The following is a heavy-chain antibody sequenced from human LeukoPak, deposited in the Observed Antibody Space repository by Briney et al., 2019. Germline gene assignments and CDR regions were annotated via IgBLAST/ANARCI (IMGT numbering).Heavy chain of an antibody. V-gene: IGHV3-9*01. J-gene: IGHJ5*02. CDR1: GFTFDDYA. CDR3: AKTLVRGVIMGGPGFDP. D-gene: IGHD3-10*01. CDR2: ISWNSGSI. Sequence: PGGSLRLSCAASGFTFDDYAMHWVRQAPVKGLEWVSGISWNSGSIGYADSVKGRFTISRDNAKNSLYLQMNSLRAEDTALYYCAKTLVRGVIMGGPGFDPWGQGTLVTVSS.